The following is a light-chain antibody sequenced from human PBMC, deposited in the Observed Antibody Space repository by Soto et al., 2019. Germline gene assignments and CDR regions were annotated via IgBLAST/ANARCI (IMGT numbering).Light chain of an antibody. V-gene: IGKV1-5*03. Sequence: DVQMTQSPSTLSASVGDRVTITCRASQSINNWLAWYQQRPGKAPKLLIYKASTLETGVPSRFSGSGSGTESTLTISSLQPDDFAAYYCQQYAGYSRTFGQGTKVEIK. CDR2: KAS. CDR3: QQYAGYSRT. J-gene: IGKJ1*01. CDR1: QSINNW.